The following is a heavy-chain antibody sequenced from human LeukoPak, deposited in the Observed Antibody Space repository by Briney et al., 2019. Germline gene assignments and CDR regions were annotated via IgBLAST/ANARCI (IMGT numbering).Heavy chain of an antibody. CDR3: AIFTGVVVITETLDY. Sequence: GGTLRLSCAASGFTFSSYGMSWVRQAPGKGLEWVSAISGSGGSTYYADSVKGRFTISRDNSKNTLYLQMNSLGAEDTAVYYCAIFTGVVVITETLDYWGQGTLVTVSS. CDR1: GFTFSSYG. D-gene: IGHD3-22*01. J-gene: IGHJ4*02. V-gene: IGHV3-23*01. CDR2: ISGSGGST.